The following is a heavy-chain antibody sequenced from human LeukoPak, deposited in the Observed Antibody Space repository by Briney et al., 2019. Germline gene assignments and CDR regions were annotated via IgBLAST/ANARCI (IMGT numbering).Heavy chain of an antibody. CDR1: GYTVTSYG. V-gene: IGHV1-18*04. Sequence: ASVKVSCTASGYTVTSYGISWVRQAPGQGLEWMGWISAYNGNTNYAQKLQGRVTMTTDTSTSTAYMELRSLRSDDTAVYYCASSRAGGYFDYWGQGTLVTVSS. D-gene: IGHD3-16*01. CDR3: ASSRAGGYFDY. J-gene: IGHJ4*02. CDR2: ISAYNGNT.